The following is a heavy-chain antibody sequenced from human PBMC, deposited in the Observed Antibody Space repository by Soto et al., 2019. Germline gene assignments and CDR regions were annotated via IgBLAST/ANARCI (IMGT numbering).Heavy chain of an antibody. CDR3: ARGYCSGGSCYEGWFDP. V-gene: IGHV1-69*02. Sequence: SVKVSCKACGGTFSSYTISWVRQAPGQGLEWMGRIIPILGIANYAQKFQGRVTITADKSTSTAYMELSSLRSEDTAVYYCARGYCSGGSCYEGWFDPWGQGTLVTVSS. D-gene: IGHD2-15*01. CDR1: GGTFSSYT. J-gene: IGHJ5*02. CDR2: IIPILGIA.